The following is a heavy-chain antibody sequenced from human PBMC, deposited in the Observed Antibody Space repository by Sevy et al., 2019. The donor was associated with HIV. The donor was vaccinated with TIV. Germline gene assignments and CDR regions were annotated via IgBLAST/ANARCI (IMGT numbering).Heavy chain of an antibody. CDR3: TRWDTGSQGD. V-gene: IGHV3-72*01. J-gene: IGHJ4*02. Sequence: QLGGPLRPSGAASGFIFSDHYMDWVRQAPGKGLEWVARTKKKRNNYIPENAASVKGRFTISRDDLNNSLYLQMNSLKTEDTAVYYCTRWDTGSQGDWGQGTQVTVS. CDR1: GFIFSDHY. CDR2: TKKKRNNYIP. D-gene: IGHD1-26*01.